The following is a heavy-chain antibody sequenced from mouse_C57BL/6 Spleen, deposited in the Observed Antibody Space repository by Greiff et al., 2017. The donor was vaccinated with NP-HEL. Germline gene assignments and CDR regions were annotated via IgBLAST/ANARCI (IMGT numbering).Heavy chain of an antibody. CDR1: GYSFTGYY. CDR2: INPSTGGT. D-gene: IGHD1-1*01. J-gene: IGHJ4*01. V-gene: IGHV1-42*01. CDR3: AGGSTVVATRDWYARDY. Sequence: VQLKESGPELVKPGASVKISCKASGYSFTGYYMNWVKQSPEKSLEWIGEINPSTGGTTYNQKFKAKATLTVDKSSSTAYMQLKSLTSEDSAVYYCAGGSTVVATRDWYARDYWGQGTSVTVSS.